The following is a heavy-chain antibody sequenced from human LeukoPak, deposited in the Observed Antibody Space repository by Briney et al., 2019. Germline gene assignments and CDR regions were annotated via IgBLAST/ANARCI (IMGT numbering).Heavy chain of an antibody. CDR3: ARAISTVVTPLDY. Sequence: SVKVSCKASGGTFSSYAISWVQQAPGQGLEWMGGIIPIFGTANYAQKFQGRVTITADESTSTAYMELSSLRSEDTAVYYCARAISTVVTPLDYWGQGTLVTVSS. CDR1: GGTFSSYA. D-gene: IGHD4-23*01. J-gene: IGHJ4*02. V-gene: IGHV1-69*13. CDR2: IIPIFGTA.